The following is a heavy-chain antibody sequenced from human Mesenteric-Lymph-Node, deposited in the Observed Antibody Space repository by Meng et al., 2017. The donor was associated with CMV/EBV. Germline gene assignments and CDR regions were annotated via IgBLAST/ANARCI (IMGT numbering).Heavy chain of an antibody. CDR3: ARDRVVRGGITSVDY. CDR2: IAADTGNT. J-gene: IGHJ4*02. V-gene: IGHV1-18*04. D-gene: IGHD3-10*01. Sequence: SGYTFTNHGIPWVRKAPGQGREWMGWIAADTGNTHYAQTLQGRVTMTADTSSSTVNMELRGLRSDDTAVYYCARDRVVRGGITSVDYWGQGTLVTVSS. CDR1: GYTFTNHG.